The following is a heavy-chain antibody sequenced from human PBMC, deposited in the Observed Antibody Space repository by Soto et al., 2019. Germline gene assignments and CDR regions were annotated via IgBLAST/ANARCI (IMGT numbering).Heavy chain of an antibody. CDR2: ISSYGADT. D-gene: IGHD6-19*01. V-gene: IGHV3-64D*06. CDR1: GFTFTSYA. CDR3: VKEGYMRSDWYGQFDY. J-gene: IGHJ4*02. Sequence: GGSLRLSCSASGFTFTSYAMHWVRQAPGKGLEFVSAISSYGADTYYADSVKGRFAISRDNSKNTLYLQMSSLRAEDTALYYCVKEGYMRSDWYGQFDYWGQGALVTVSS.